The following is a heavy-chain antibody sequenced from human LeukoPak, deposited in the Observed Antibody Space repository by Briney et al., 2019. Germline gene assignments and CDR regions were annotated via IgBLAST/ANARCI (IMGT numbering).Heavy chain of an antibody. CDR1: GFTFSSYS. CDR3: ARKRGVGASPMDCFDY. Sequence: PGGSLRLSCAASGFTFSSYSMNWVRQAPGKGLEWVSYISSSSSTIYYADPVKGRFTLSRDNAKNSLYLQMNSLRAEDTAVYYCARKRGVGASPMDCFDYWGQGTLVTVSS. D-gene: IGHD1-26*01. CDR2: ISSSSSTI. V-gene: IGHV3-48*01. J-gene: IGHJ4*02.